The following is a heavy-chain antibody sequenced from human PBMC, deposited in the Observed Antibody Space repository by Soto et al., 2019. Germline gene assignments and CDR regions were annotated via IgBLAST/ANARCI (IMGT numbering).Heavy chain of an antibody. J-gene: IGHJ3*02. CDR3: ARGSWTYYDCWSGHNAFDI. D-gene: IGHD3-3*01. V-gene: IGHV1-46*03. CDR1: GYTFTSYY. Sequence: QVQLVQSGAEVKKPGASVKVSCKASGYTFTSYYMHWVRQAPGQGLEWMGIINPSGGSTSYAQKFQGGATMTRDTSASTVYRELSSVRSEDTAVYYCARGSWTYYDCWSGHNAFDIWGQGTMVTVSS. CDR2: INPSGGST.